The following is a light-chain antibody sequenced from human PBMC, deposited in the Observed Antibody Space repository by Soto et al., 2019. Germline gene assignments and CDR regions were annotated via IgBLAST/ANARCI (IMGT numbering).Light chain of an antibody. Sequence: EIVLTQSPGTLSLSPGERATLSCRASQTVSSNYLAWYQQKPGQAPRLLIYGASNRATGIPARFSGSGSGTDFTLTISSLEPEDFAVYYCQQRSNWPPTFGQGTKVDIK. CDR2: GAS. J-gene: IGKJ1*01. CDR1: QTVSSNY. CDR3: QQRSNWPPT. V-gene: IGKV3-11*01.